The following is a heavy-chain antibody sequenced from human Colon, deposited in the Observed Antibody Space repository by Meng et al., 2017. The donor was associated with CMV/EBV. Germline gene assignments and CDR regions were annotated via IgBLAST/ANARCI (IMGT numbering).Heavy chain of an antibody. J-gene: IGHJ3*02. D-gene: IGHD2-2*02. V-gene: IGHV4-34*03. CDR2: INHSGST. CDR1: GGSFSGYY. CDR3: STYCSSTSCYTMPHAFDI. Sequence: SETLSLTCAVYGGSFSGYYWSWIRQPPGKGLEWIGEINHSGSTNYNPSLKSRVTISVDTSKNQFSLKLSSVTAADTAVYYCSTYCSSTSCYTMPHAFDIWGQGTMVTVSS.